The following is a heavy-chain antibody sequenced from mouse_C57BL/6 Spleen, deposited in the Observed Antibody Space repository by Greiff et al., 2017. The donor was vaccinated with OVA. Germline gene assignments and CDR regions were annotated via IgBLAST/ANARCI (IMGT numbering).Heavy chain of an antibody. J-gene: IGHJ1*03. D-gene: IGHD2-5*01. CDR2: INPNNGGT. Sequence: VQLQQSGPELVKPGASVKIPCKASGYTFTDYNMDWVKQSHGKSLEWIGDINPNNGGTIYNQKFKGKATLTVDKSSSTAYMELRSLTSEDTAVYYCARSSNYEYFDVWGTGTTVTVSS. V-gene: IGHV1-18*01. CDR1: GYTFTDYN. CDR3: ARSSNYEYFDV.